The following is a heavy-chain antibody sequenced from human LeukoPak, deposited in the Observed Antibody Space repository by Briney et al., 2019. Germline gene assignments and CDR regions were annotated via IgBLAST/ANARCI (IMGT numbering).Heavy chain of an antibody. Sequence: SETLSLTCTLSGGSISSSSSFWGWIRQPPGKGLDPGKGLEWIGTISYSGSTYYNPSLRSRVTVSVDTSKNQFSLKLSSVTAADTAVYYCARSYCSGGSCYSDPFDIWGQGTMVTVSS. CDR3: ARSYCSGGSCYSDPFDI. D-gene: IGHD2-15*01. J-gene: IGHJ3*02. V-gene: IGHV4-39*01. CDR1: GGSISSSSSF. CDR2: ISYSGST.